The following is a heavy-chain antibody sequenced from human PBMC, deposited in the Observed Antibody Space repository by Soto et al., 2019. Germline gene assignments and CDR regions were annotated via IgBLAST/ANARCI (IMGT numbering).Heavy chain of an antibody. CDR1: GGSVSSGSYY. V-gene: IGHV4-61*01. CDR2: IYYSGST. J-gene: IGHJ4*02. D-gene: IGHD1-26*01. Sequence: PSETLSLTCTVSGGSVSSGSYYWSWIRQPPGKGLEWIGYIYYSGSTNYNPSLKSRVTISVDTSKNQFSLKLSSVTAADTAVYYCARDDSGSYYYWGQGTLVTVSS. CDR3: ARDDSGSYYY.